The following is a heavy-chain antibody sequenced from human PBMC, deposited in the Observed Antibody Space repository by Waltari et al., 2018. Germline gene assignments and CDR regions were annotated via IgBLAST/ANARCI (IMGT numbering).Heavy chain of an antibody. J-gene: IGHJ6*02. CDR1: GGTFSSYA. CDR3: ARKIRYSNYQYGMDV. CDR2: IIPIFGTA. D-gene: IGHD4-4*01. Sequence: QVQLVQSGAEVKKPGSSVKVSCKASGGTFSSYAIRWVRQAHGQGLEWMGRIIPIFGTANYAQKFQGRVTITADESTSTAYMELSSLRSEDTAVYYCARKIRYSNYQYGMDVWGQGTTVTVSS. V-gene: IGHV1-69*15.